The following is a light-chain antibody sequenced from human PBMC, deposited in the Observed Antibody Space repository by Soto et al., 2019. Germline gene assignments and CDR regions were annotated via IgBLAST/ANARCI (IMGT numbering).Light chain of an antibody. Sequence: QSVLTQPPSLSGAPGQRVTISCTGSGSNIGAPYDVHWYQHLPGTAPKLLIYGSTNRPSGVPGRFSGSKSGTSASLAITGLQAEDEADYYCKSYDSSLSGYVFGAGTKSPS. CDR1: GSNIGAPYD. V-gene: IGLV1-40*01. J-gene: IGLJ1*01. CDR3: KSYDSSLSGYV. CDR2: GST.